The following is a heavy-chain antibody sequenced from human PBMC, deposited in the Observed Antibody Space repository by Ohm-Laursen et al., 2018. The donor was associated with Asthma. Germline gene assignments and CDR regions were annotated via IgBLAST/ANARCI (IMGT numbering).Heavy chain of an antibody. D-gene: IGHD3-10*01. Sequence: SLRLSCTASGFTFSSYGMHWVRQAPGKGLEWVAVISYDGSNKYYADSVKGRFTISRDNSKNTLYLQMNSLRAEDTAVYYCARDTPLYGSGSYYNVFDYWGQGTLVTVSS. CDR2: ISYDGSNK. V-gene: IGHV3-30*03. CDR3: ARDTPLYGSGSYYNVFDY. J-gene: IGHJ4*02. CDR1: GFTFSSYG.